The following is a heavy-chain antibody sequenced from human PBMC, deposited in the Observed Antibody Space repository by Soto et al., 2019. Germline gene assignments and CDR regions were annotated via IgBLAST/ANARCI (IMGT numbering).Heavy chain of an antibody. D-gene: IGHD1-1*01. CDR2: ISAHNGNT. CDR3: ARGRYGDY. Sequence: QVHLVQSGAEVKKPGASVKVSCKASGYTFTSYGITWVRQAPGQGLEWMGWISAHNGNTDYAQKLQGRVIVTRDTSTSTAYMELRSLIAADTAVYYCARGRYGDYWGKGALVTVSS. CDR1: GYTFTSYG. V-gene: IGHV1-18*01. J-gene: IGHJ4*02.